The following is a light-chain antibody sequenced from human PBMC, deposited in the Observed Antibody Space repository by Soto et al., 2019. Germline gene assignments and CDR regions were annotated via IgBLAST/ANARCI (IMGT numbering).Light chain of an antibody. V-gene: IGKV3-20*01. CDR2: GAS. CDR1: QSLSSRY. Sequence: EIVLTQSPGTLSLSPGDRATLSCRASQSLSSRYLAWYRQKPGRAPRLLIYGASNRATGIPDRFSGSGSGTDFTLTISRLEPDDFAVYYCQQYSSSPPTFGGGTKVEIK. J-gene: IGKJ4*01. CDR3: QQYSSSPPT.